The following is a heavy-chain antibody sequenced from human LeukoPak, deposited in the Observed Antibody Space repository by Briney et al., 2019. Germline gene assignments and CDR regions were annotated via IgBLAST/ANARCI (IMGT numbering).Heavy chain of an antibody. Sequence: SETLSLTCTVSGASISSYYWSWIRQPPGKGLEWIGYIYYSGSTNYNPSLKSRVTISVDTSKNQFSLKLSSVTAADTAVYYCARDGSYYYDMDVWGQGTTVTVSS. V-gene: IGHV4-59*01. CDR1: GASISSYY. CDR3: ARDGSYYYDMDV. J-gene: IGHJ6*02. CDR2: IYYSGST.